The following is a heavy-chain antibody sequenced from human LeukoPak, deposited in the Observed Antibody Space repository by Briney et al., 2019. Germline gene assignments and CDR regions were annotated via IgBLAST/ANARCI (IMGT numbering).Heavy chain of an antibody. D-gene: IGHD3-3*01. Sequence: GASVKVSCKASGYTFTSYGISWVRQAPGQGLEWMGWISAYNGNTNYAQKLQGRVTMTTDTSTSTAYMELSSLRSEDTAVYYCARDGMDDFWSGYYAAYYMDVWGKGTTVTVSS. CDR1: GYTFTSYG. CDR2: ISAYNGNT. CDR3: ARDGMDDFWSGYYAAYYMDV. V-gene: IGHV1-18*01. J-gene: IGHJ6*03.